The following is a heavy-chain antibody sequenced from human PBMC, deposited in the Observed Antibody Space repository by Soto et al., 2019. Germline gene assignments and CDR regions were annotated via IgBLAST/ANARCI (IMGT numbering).Heavy chain of an antibody. CDR1: GFTFSSYG. CDR3: ARDRDYCVTTRYYRSYGMDV. D-gene: IGHD3-10*02. Sequence: QVLLVESGGGVVQPGRSLRLSCAASGFTFSSYGMHWVRQAPGKGLEWVAVIWYDGSNKYYADAVKGRFTNSRDNSXXPXYXXMNSLRAEDTAVYFCARDRDYCVTTRYYRSYGMDVWGQGTTVTVSS. J-gene: IGHJ6*02. CDR2: IWYDGSNK. V-gene: IGHV3-33*01.